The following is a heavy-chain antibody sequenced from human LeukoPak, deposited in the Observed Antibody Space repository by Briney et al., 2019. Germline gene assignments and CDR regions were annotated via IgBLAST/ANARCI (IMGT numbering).Heavy chain of an antibody. Sequence: GRSLRLSSAASGFSFSSYAMHWVRQAPGKGLEWVAVISYDGSNNYYADSVQGRFSISRDNSKNTLYLQMNSLRAEDTAVYYCAKTLGYCRGGSCYSGVIDYWGQGTLVTVSS. CDR2: ISYDGSNN. V-gene: IGHV3-30*18. CDR1: GFSFSSYA. J-gene: IGHJ4*02. CDR3: AKTLGYCRGGSCYSGVIDY. D-gene: IGHD2-15*01.